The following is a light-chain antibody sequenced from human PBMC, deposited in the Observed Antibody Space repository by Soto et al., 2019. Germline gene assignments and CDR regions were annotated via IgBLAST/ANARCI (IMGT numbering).Light chain of an antibody. CDR3: QQSYSTRIT. Sequence: DIQMTQSPSSLPASVGDRVTITFRASQSISNYLNWYQQKPGKAPKLLSYAASSLQSGVPSRFSGSGSGTDFTLTISSLQPEDFATYYCQQSYSTRITFGQGTRLEN. J-gene: IGKJ5*01. CDR2: AAS. CDR1: QSISNY. V-gene: IGKV1-39*01.